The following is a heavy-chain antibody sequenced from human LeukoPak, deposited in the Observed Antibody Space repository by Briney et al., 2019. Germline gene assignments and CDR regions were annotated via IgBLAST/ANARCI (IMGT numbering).Heavy chain of an antibody. Sequence: TSETLSPTRTVPGGSISSSSYYWGCSRPPPGKGMEWIVSIYYSGRTYYNPSLKNQLTISVDTSKNQFSLKLSSVAAADTAVYYCARHEWDLVGGPGRYLVRDYWGQGALATVSS. CDR3: ARHEWDLVGGPGRYLVRDY. D-gene: IGHD3-10*01. CDR2: IYYSGRT. J-gene: IGHJ4*02. V-gene: IGHV4-39*01. CDR1: GGSISSSSYY.